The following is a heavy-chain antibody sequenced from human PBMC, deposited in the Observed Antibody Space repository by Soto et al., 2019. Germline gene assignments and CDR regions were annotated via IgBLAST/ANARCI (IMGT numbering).Heavy chain of an antibody. D-gene: IGHD2-21*01. CDR1: GVSFSNFA. CDR3: AKDDFTDRGENYFDH. CDR2: IDAGVDIT. J-gene: IGHJ4*02. V-gene: IGHV3-23*01. Sequence: DVQLLESGGGLVQPGESLRLSCAASGVSFSNFAMSWVRQAPGKGLEWVSGIDAGVDITFYADCVKGRFGISRDNSKNTVYLQVNSLRAEDTAVYFCAKDDFTDRGENYFDHWGPGTLVTVSS.